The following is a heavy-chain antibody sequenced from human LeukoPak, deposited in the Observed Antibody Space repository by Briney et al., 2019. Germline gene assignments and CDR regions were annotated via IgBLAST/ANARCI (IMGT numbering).Heavy chain of an antibody. V-gene: IGHV3-21*01. D-gene: IGHD3-10*01. CDR3: ARVRGPQLSYFDY. J-gene: IGHJ4*02. Sequence: GGSLRLSCAASGFTFSSYSMNWVRQAPGKGLEWVSSISSSSSYIYYADSVKGRFTISRDNAKNSLYLQMNSLRAEDTAVYYCARVRGPQLSYFDYWGQGTLVTVSS. CDR1: GFTFSSYS. CDR2: ISSSSSYI.